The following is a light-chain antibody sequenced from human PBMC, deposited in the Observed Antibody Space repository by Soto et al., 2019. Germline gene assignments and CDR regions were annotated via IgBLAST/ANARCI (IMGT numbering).Light chain of an antibody. CDR3: QQYSSSPPFT. J-gene: IGKJ5*01. V-gene: IGKV3-20*01. Sequence: DIVLTQSPGTLSLSPGERATLSCRASQSVSSSYLAWYQQKPGQAPRLLIYGASSRATGISDRFSGSGSGTDFTLTISRLEPEDFAVYYFQQYSSSPPFTFGQGTRLEI. CDR2: GAS. CDR1: QSVSSSY.